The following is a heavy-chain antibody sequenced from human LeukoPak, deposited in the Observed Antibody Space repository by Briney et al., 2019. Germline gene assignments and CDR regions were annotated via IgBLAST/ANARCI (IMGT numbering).Heavy chain of an antibody. D-gene: IGHD5-12*01. CDR3: AREPGGARYSGYDPFDY. V-gene: IGHV3-48*01. Sequence: GGSLRLSCAASGFTFSSYSMNWVRQAPGKGLEWVSYISSSSSTIYYADSVKGRFTISRDNAKNSLYLQMNSLRAEDTAVYYCAREPGGARYSGYDPFDYWGQGTLVTVSS. CDR2: ISSSSSTI. J-gene: IGHJ4*02. CDR1: GFTFSSYS.